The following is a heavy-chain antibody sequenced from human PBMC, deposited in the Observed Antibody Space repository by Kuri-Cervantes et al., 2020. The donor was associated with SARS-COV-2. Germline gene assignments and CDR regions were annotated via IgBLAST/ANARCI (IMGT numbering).Heavy chain of an antibody. D-gene: IGHD2-2*02. J-gene: IGHJ4*02. Sequence: GESLKISCAASGFTFSSYAMSWVRQAPGKGLEWVSAISGSGGSTYYADSVKGRFTVSRDNSKNTLYLQMNSLRAEDTAVYYCAKTAEGIVVVPAAIPSAYYFDYWGQGTLVTVSS. CDR3: AKTAEGIVVVPAAIPSAYYFDY. CDR1: GFTFSSYA. CDR2: ISGSGGST. V-gene: IGHV3-23*01.